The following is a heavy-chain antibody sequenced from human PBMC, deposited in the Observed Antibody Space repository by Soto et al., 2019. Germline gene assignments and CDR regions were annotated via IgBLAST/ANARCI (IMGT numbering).Heavy chain of an antibody. V-gene: IGHV1-69*02. CDR2: VIPILGIA. Sequence: QVRLVQSGAEVKKPGSSVKVSCKASGGTFSSYTISWVRQAPGQGLEWMGRVIPILGIANDAQKFQGRVTITADKTTSTAYMELSSLRSEDTAVYYCASSRYGDYSTYFGYWGQGTLVTVSS. J-gene: IGHJ4*02. CDR3: ASSRYGDYSTYFGY. D-gene: IGHD4-17*01. CDR1: GGTFSSYT.